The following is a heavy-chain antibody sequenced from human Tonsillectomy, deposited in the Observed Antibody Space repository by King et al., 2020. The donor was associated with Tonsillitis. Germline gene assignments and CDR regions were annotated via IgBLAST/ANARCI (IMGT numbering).Heavy chain of an antibody. CDR1: GFTFSSYT. V-gene: IGHV3-21*01. CDR3: ARGMGYGDYEAAFDI. CDR2: ISSSNSYI. Sequence: VQLVESGGGLVKPGGSLRLSCAASGFTFSSYTMNWVRQAPGKGLEWVSSISSSNSYIYYADSVKGRFTISRDNAKNSLYLQMNSLRADDTAVYYCARGMGYGDYEAAFDIWGQGTMVTVSS. D-gene: IGHD4-17*01. J-gene: IGHJ3*02.